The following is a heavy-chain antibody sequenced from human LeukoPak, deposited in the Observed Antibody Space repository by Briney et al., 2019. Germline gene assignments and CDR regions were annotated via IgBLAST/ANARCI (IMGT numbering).Heavy chain of an antibody. CDR1: GGSMSSYY. J-gene: IGHJ2*01. D-gene: IGHD3-10*01. Sequence: PSETLSLTCSVSGGSMSSYYWSWVRQPPGKGLEWVGYIYHSGGTNYNPSLKNRVTISVDTSKNQFSLKLSSVTAADTAVYYCARRNYGGNSGRYWYFDLWGRGTLVTVSS. CDR2: IYHSGGT. CDR3: ARRNYGGNSGRYWYFDL. V-gene: IGHV4-59*01.